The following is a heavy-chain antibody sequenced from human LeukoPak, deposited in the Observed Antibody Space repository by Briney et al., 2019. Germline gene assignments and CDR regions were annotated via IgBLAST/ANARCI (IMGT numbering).Heavy chain of an antibody. D-gene: IGHD3-3*01. CDR3: ARDFWSGYYTED. V-gene: IGHV3-48*04. CDR1: GNIFRAYA. Sequence: GSLRLSCEFSGNIFRAYAMNWVRQAPGKGLEWISYISGSSSGSTLITQYADSVKGRFTISRDNAKNSLYLQMDSLRAEDTAVYYCARDFWSGYYTEDWGQGALVIVSS. J-gene: IGHJ4*02. CDR2: ISGSSSGSTLIT.